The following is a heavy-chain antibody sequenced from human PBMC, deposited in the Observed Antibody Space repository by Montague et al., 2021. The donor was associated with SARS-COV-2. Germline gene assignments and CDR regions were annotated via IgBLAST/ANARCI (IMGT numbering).Heavy chain of an antibody. D-gene: IGHD6-13*01. V-gene: IGHV4-59*13. CDR3: TRDRGIAAADNYYYGMDV. CDR1: GDSIRSYH. CDR2: ISDSGRT. J-gene: IGHJ6*02. Sequence: SETLSLTCTVSGDSIRSYHWTWIRQPPGKGLEWIGRISDSGRTIYNPSLKSRVTISVDTSKNQFFLNLRSMVAADTAIYYCTRDRGIAAADNYYYGMDVWGSGTTFTFPS.